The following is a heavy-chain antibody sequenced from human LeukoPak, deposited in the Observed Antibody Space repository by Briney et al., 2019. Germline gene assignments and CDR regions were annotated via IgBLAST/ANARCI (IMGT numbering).Heavy chain of an antibody. V-gene: IGHV4-59*12. CDR1: GGSISSFY. CDR2: IYYSGST. Sequence: SETLSLTCTVSGGSISSFYWTWIRQPPGKGLEWIGYIYYSGSTNYNPSLKSRVTISVDTSKNQFSLKLSSVTAADTAVYYCARDPAYYYDSSGYYWGQGTLVTVSS. D-gene: IGHD3-22*01. J-gene: IGHJ4*02. CDR3: ARDPAYYYDSSGYY.